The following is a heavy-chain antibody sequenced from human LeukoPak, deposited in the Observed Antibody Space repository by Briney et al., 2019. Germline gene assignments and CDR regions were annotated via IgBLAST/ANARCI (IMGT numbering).Heavy chain of an antibody. Sequence: KPSESLSLSCAVSGGSFSGYYLSWIRQPPGKGLEWVTEINHSGSTNYYPSLKSRGTISLDTSKNQFSLNPSCVTAADTAVYYCARRPSGGTNWFDPWGQGYLVTVSS. J-gene: IGHJ5*02. V-gene: IGHV4-34*01. CDR2: INHSGST. CDR1: GGSFSGYY. D-gene: IGHD1-26*01. CDR3: ARRPSGGTNWFDP.